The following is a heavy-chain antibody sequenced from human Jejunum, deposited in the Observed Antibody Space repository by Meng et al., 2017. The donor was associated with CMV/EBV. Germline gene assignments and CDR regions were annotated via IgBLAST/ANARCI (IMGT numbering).Heavy chain of an antibody. CDR2: IRSKTINYAT. D-gene: IGHD3-10*01. Sequence: GFTFSDSAVHWVRQAYGKGLEWVGRIRSKTINYATEYAAPVKGRFTISRDDSKNTAYLQMNSLKIEDTAVYYCTRSPPGQFGFVDYWGQGTLVTVSS. V-gene: IGHV3-73*01. CDR1: GFTFSDSA. J-gene: IGHJ4*02. CDR3: TRSPPGQFGFVDY.